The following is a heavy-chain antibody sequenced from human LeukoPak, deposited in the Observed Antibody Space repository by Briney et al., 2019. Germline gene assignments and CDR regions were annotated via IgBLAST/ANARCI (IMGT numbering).Heavy chain of an antibody. V-gene: IGHV3-23*01. CDR3: AKGGHSSGYYPECFQH. CDR1: GFTFSSYA. D-gene: IGHD3-22*01. Sequence: GGSLRLSCAASGFTFSSYAMSWVRRAPGKGLEWVSAISGSGGSTYYADSVKGRFTISRDNSKNTLYLQMNSLRAEDTAVYYCAKGGHSSGYYPECFQHWGQGTLVTVSS. J-gene: IGHJ1*01. CDR2: ISGSGGST.